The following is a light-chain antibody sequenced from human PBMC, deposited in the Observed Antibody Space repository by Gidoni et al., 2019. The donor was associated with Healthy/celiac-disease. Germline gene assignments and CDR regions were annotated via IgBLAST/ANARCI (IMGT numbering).Light chain of an antibody. J-gene: IGLJ3*02. Sequence: QSVLTQPPSASGTPVQGVTISCSGSSSNIGSNTVNWYQQLPGTAPKLLIYSNNQRPPGVPDRFSGSKSGTSASLAISGLQSEDEADYYCAAWDDSLNGWVFGGGTKLTVL. CDR3: AAWDDSLNGWV. CDR1: SSNIGSNT. V-gene: IGLV1-44*01. CDR2: SNN.